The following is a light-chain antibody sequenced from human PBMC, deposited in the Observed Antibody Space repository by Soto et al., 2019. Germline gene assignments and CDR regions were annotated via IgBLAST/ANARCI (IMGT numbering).Light chain of an antibody. V-gene: IGLV2-14*01. CDR2: DVT. CDR1: SSDVGGYNY. CDR3: SSYTSRVSWV. Sequence: QLVLTQPASVSGSPGQSITISCTGTSSDVGGYNYVSWYQQHPGKAPKLMIYDVTNRPSGVSDRFSGSKSGNTASLTISGLQAEDGADYYCSSYTSRVSWVFGGGTKLTVL. J-gene: IGLJ3*02.